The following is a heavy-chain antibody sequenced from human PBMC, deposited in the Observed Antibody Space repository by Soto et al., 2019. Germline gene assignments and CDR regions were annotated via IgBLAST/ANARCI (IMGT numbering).Heavy chain of an antibody. Sequence: QVQLVQSGAEVKTPGSSVKVSCKASGGTFSSYTISWVRQAPGQGREWMGRIIPILGIANYAQKFQGRVTITADKSTSTAYMELSSLRSEDTAVYYCARGPGGIVGAPIDYWGQGTLVTVSS. CDR3: ARGPGGIVGAPIDY. V-gene: IGHV1-69*02. CDR1: GGTFSSYT. CDR2: IIPILGIA. J-gene: IGHJ4*02. D-gene: IGHD1-26*01.